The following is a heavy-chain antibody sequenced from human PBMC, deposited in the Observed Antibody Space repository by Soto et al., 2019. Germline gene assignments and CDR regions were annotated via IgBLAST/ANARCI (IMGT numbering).Heavy chain of an antibody. CDR2: INDSGNI. J-gene: IGHJ6*03. Sequence: QVQLQQWGAGLLKPSETLSLTCAVYGGSFSGYQWTWIRQTPGKGLEWIGEINDSGNINYNPSLKSRVTCWVDTAKKQISLKLRSVTAADTAVYYCARGLIRWVGELSRRGGYYYYMDVWGKGTTVTVSS. CDR3: ARGLIRWVGELSRRGGYYYYMDV. V-gene: IGHV4-34*01. CDR1: GGSFSGYQ. D-gene: IGHD3-10*01.